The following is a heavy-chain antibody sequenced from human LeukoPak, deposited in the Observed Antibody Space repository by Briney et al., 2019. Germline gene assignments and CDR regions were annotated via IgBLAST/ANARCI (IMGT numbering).Heavy chain of an antibody. D-gene: IGHD3-3*01. J-gene: IGHJ6*03. CDR1: GFTFSSYP. CDR3: ARDSGHLEWSHVSGVDYYYMDV. V-gene: IGHV3-23*01. Sequence: GGSLRLSCAASGFTFSSYPMSWVRQAPGKGLEWVSAISGSGNTIYYVDSVQGRFTISRDKSKNTLYLQMNSLRAEDTAVYYCARDSGHLEWSHVSGVDYYYMDVWGKGTTVTVSS. CDR2: ISGSGNTI.